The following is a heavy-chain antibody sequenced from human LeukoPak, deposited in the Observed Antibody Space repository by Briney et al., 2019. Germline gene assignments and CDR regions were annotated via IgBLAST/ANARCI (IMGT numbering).Heavy chain of an antibody. V-gene: IGHV4-59*01. CDR3: AREGSSGWYAFGY. CDR1: GGSISNYY. J-gene: IGHJ4*02. CDR2: IYDSGST. Sequence: SETLSLTCTVSGGSISNYYWSWIRQPPGKGLEWIGYIYDSGSTNYNPSLKSRVTISVDTSKNQFSLKLSSVTAADTAVYYCAREGSSGWYAFGYWGQGTLVTVSS. D-gene: IGHD6-19*01.